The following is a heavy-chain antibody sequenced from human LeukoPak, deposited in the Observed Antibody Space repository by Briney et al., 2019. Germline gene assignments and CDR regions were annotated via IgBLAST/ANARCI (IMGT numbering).Heavy chain of an antibody. V-gene: IGHV3-23*01. J-gene: IGHJ4*02. CDR1: GFTFSSYA. CDR2: LSGSGNTV. CDR3: AKFYAPSGGNSGWPWVIDN. Sequence: PGGSLRLSCAASGFTFSSYAMTWVRQAPGKGLEWVSALSGSGNTVYYANSVKGRFAISRDNSKNSLSSQMNNLRGEDTALYYCAKFYAPSGGNSGWPWVIDNWGQGTLVTVSP. D-gene: IGHD6-25*01.